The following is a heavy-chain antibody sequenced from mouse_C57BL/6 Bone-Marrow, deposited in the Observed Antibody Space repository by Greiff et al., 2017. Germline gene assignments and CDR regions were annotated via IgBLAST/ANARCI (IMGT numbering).Heavy chain of an antibody. CDR2: IYWDADK. D-gene: IGHD4-1*01. CDR1: GFSLSTSGMG. Sequence: QVTLKVSGPGILQSSQTLSLTCSFSGFSLSTSGMGVSWIRQPSGKSLEWLAHIYWDADKRYNPSLKSRLTISKDTSRNQVFLKIPSVDTADTATYYCARAGRGNYWYFDVWGTGTTVTVSS. CDR3: ARAGRGNYWYFDV. J-gene: IGHJ1*03. V-gene: IGHV8-12*01.